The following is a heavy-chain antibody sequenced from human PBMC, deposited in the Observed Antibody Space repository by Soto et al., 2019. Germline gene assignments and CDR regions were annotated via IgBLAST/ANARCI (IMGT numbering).Heavy chain of an antibody. CDR2: IYWNDDK. Sequence: SGPTLVNPTQTLTLTCIFSGCSLRTSGVGXGWIRQPPGKALEWLGFIYWNDDKRYSPSLKSRLTITKDTSKNQVVLTMTNMDPVDTATYYCAKSGSSGWYGWFDPWGQGTLVTVSS. CDR3: AKSGSSGWYGWFDP. D-gene: IGHD6-19*01. J-gene: IGHJ5*02. CDR1: GCSLRTSGVG. V-gene: IGHV2-5*01.